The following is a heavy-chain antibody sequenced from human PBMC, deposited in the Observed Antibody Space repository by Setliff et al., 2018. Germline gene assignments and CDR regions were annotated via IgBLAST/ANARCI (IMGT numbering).Heavy chain of an antibody. V-gene: IGHV3-15*01. D-gene: IGHD3-10*01. Sequence: PGGSLRLSCTASGLSYTNDWVSWVRQAPGKGLEWVGRIKSKTDDGTTEYAAPVEGRFTISREDSKNTLYLQMSSLTTEDTAVYYCRLWFGELLRDYWGQGTLVTVSS. CDR3: RLWFGELLRDY. CDR1: GLSYTNDW. CDR2: IKSKTDDGTT. J-gene: IGHJ4*02.